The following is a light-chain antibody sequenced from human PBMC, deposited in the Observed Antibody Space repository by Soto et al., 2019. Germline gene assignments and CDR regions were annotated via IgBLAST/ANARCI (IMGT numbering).Light chain of an antibody. CDR3: QQYHNWPIT. CDR2: GAS. CDR1: QSISSN. V-gene: IGKV3-15*01. J-gene: IGKJ5*01. Sequence: EIVFMLSPCTLSLSPGQRATLSCRASQSISSNFLAWYQQKPGQAPRLLIYGASTRATGIPARFSGSGSGTEFTLTISSLQSEDFAVYYCQQYHNWPITFGQGTRLEIK.